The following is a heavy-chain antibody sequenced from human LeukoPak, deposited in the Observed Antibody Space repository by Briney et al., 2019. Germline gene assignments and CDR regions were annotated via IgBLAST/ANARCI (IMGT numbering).Heavy chain of an antibody. CDR2: IYYSGST. CDR3: ARLITMVRGVMDWFDP. Sequence: SETLSLTCTVSGGSISSSSYYGGWIRQPPGKGLEWIGSIYYSGSTYYNPSLKSQITISVNTSKNQFSLQLSSVTAADTAVYYCARLITMVRGVMDWFDPWGQGTLVTVSS. J-gene: IGHJ5*02. CDR1: GGSISSSSYY. V-gene: IGHV4-39*01. D-gene: IGHD3-10*01.